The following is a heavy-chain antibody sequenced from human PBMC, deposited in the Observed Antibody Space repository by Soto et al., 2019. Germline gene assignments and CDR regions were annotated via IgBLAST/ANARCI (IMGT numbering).Heavy chain of an antibody. D-gene: IGHD6-25*01. Sequence: PSETLSLTCTVSGGSGSNTDLYWVWIRQPPGKGLEWIGTIHYYGNTFYNPSLESRVSVSVDASKNQFSLRLSSVTAADTAVYYCATAGSGAFYFASRGQGSLVTVSS. CDR2: IHYYGNT. CDR3: ATAGSGAFYFAS. V-gene: IGHV4-39*01. CDR1: GGSGSNTDLY. J-gene: IGHJ4*02.